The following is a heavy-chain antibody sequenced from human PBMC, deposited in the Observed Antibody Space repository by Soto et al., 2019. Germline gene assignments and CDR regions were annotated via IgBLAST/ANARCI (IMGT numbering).Heavy chain of an antibody. D-gene: IGHD6-13*01. Sequence: QVQLVQSGAEVKEPGASVRVSCKASGYTFINFDISWVRQAAGQGREWLGWMNPGSGKTGYASKFQGRVAMTRDASTGTSHLELSSLTSDDTAVYYCVRMASAGTLNWFDPWGQGTLVTVSS. CDR3: VRMASAGTLNWFDP. CDR1: GYTFINFD. J-gene: IGHJ5*02. V-gene: IGHV1-8*02. CDR2: MNPGSGKT.